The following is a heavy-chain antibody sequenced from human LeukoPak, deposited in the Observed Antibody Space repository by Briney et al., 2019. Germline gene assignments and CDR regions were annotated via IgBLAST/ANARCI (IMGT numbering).Heavy chain of an antibody. CDR2: ISAYNGNT. V-gene: IGHV1-18*01. CDR3: ARDRATVTTGDVRGDY. CDR1: GYTFTSYG. J-gene: IGHJ4*02. Sequence: GASVKVSCKASGYTFTSYGISWVRQAPGQGLEWMGWISAYNGNTNYAQKLQGRVTMTTDTSTSTAYMELRSLRSDDTAVYYCARDRATVTTGDVRGDYWGQGTLVTVSS. D-gene: IGHD4-17*01.